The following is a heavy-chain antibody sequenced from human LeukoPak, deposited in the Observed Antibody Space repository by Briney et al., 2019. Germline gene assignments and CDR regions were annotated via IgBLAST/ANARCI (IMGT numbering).Heavy chain of an antibody. V-gene: IGHV4-59*01. J-gene: IGHJ4*02. CDR1: GDSISNYY. D-gene: IGHD3-22*01. CDR2: IYYTGIT. CDR3: ARSVDYYDSSGYQY. Sequence: SETLSLTCTVSGDSISNYYWSWIRQPPGKGLEWIGYIYYTGITNYNPSLKGRVTISLHTSKNQFSLKLSSVTAADTAVYYCARSVDYYDSSGYQYWGQGTLVTVSS.